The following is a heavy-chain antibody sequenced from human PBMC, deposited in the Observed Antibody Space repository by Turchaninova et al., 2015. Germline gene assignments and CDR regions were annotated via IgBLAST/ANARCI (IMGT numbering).Heavy chain of an antibody. CDR1: GFTFTNYA. Sequence: LVESGGGLVKTGGSLRFSCAASGFTFTNYAMHWVSQSPGKGLEWVSSISTSSTYIYYADSVKGRFTITRDNAKNPLYLQMNSLRAEDTAVYYCARGVKYGSSGYYYLDYWGQGTLVTVSS. CDR3: ARGVKYGSSGYYYLDY. CDR2: ISTSSTYI. J-gene: IGHJ4*02. D-gene: IGHD3-22*01. V-gene: IGHV3-21*01.